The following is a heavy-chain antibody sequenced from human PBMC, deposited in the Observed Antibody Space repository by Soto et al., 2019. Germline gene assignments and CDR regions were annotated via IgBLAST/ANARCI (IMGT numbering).Heavy chain of an antibody. CDR1: GFTVTFERYE. CDR3: ARDTEGYKGMDV. D-gene: IGHD1-1*01. Sequence: GGSLRISCEASGFTVTFERYEMNWFLQAPGKGLEWVAYISSLGHTTYYADSVKGRFTISRDNAKNLLFLEMNTLRGEDTAVYYCARDTEGYKGMDVWGQGTTVTVSS. J-gene: IGHJ6*02. CDR2: ISSLGHTT. V-gene: IGHV3-48*03.